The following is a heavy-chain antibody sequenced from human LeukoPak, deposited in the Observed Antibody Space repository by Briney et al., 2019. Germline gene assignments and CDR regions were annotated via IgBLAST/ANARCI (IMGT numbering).Heavy chain of an antibody. D-gene: IGHD2-2*01. CDR2: IYSGGGT. CDR1: GFTFSSYA. J-gene: IGHJ3*02. CDR3: AKDLTPAASGRAFDI. Sequence: GGSLRLSCAASGFTFSSYAMSWVRQAPGKGPEWVSVIYSGGGTYYADSVKGRFTISRDNSENTLYLQMNSLRAEDTAVYYCAKDLTPAASGRAFDIWGQGTMVTVSS. V-gene: IGHV3-23*03.